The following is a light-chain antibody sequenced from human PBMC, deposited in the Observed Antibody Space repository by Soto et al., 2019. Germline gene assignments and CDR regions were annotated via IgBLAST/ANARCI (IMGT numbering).Light chain of an antibody. J-gene: IGLJ1*01. V-gene: IGLV2-14*01. CDR1: SSDVGGYNA. CDR3: ASYATGGAYV. Sequence: QSVLTQPASVSGSPGQSITLSCTGTSSDVGGYNAVSWYQQHPGKAPKLMIFGVNERPSGVSNRFSGSKSGNTASLTISGLQAEDEADYYCASYATGGAYVFGTATKVNVL. CDR2: GVN.